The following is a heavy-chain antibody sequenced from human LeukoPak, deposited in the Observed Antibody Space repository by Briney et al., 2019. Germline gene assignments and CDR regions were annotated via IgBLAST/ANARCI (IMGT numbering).Heavy chain of an antibody. V-gene: IGHV4-4*07. CDR2: IHSSGNT. Sequence: SETLSLTCTVSGGSISSYYWTWIRQPGGKGLEWIWRIHSSGNTNYSPALERRVTILVDTSKNQVYLKLYSLTAADTAVYYCARGGIASAYGSINYHPYGLDVWGQGTTVTVSS. J-gene: IGHJ6*02. CDR1: GGSISSYY. CDR3: ARGGIASAYGSINYHPYGLDV. D-gene: IGHD6-13*01.